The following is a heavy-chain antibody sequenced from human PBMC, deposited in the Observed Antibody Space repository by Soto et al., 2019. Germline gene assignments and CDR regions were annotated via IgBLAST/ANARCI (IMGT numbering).Heavy chain of an antibody. CDR3: ARKGVAFDY. D-gene: IGHD3-3*01. Sequence: HPGGALRLSGAASGFTFSSYSMNWVRQGPGKGLEWISYISTTSSSIYYADSVKGRFTISRDNAKNSLFLQMNSLRDEDTAVYYCARKGVAFDYWGQGALVTVSS. CDR1: GFTFSSYS. V-gene: IGHV3-48*02. J-gene: IGHJ4*02. CDR2: ISTTSSSI.